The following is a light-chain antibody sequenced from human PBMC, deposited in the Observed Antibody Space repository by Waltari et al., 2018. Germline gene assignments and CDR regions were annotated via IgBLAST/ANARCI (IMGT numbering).Light chain of an antibody. CDR3: QQYNDWPPYT. Sequence: EIVMTQSPGTLSVSPGERATLSCRASQSVSSNLAWYQQKPGQAPRLVIYGASSRATGIPARFSGSGSGTEFTLTISSLQSEDFAVYFCQQYNDWPPYTFGQGTKVDIK. CDR1: QSVSSN. V-gene: IGKV3-15*01. CDR2: GAS. J-gene: IGKJ3*01.